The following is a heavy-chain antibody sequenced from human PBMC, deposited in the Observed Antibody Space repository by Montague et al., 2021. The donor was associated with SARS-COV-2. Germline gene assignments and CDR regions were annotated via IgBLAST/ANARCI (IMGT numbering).Heavy chain of an antibody. D-gene: IGHD3-22*01. CDR3: AKDLSMGGYYFGY. CDR1: GFTFGDYA. J-gene: IGHJ4*02. CDR2: ITWNSGSI. Sequence: SLRLSCAASGFTFGDYAMPWVRQAPGKGLEWVSGITWNSGSIGYAASVKGRFTISRDHAKNSLYLQMHSLRAEDTALYYCAKDLSMGGYYFGYWGQGTLVTVSS. V-gene: IGHV3-9*01.